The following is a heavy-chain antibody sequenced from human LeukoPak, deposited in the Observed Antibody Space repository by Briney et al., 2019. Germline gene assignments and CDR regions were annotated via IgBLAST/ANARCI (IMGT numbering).Heavy chain of an antibody. Sequence: SETLSLTCAVYGGSFSGYYWGWIRQPPGKGLEWIGEINHSGSTNYNPSLKGRVTISVDTSKNQFSLKLSSVTAADTAVYYCARGYSGYDYKTFDYWGQGTLVTVSS. CDR2: INHSGST. CDR3: ARGYSGYDYKTFDY. V-gene: IGHV4-34*01. J-gene: IGHJ4*02. CDR1: GGSFSGYY. D-gene: IGHD5-12*01.